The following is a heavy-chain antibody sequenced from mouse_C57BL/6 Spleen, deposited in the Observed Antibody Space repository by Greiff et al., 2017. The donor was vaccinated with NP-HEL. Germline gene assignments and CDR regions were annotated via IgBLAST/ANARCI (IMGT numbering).Heavy chain of an antibody. CDR2: IDPSDSYT. J-gene: IGHJ2*01. V-gene: IGHV1-69*01. Sequence: QVQLQQPGAELVMPGASVKLSCKASGYTFTSYWMHWVKQRPGQGLEWIGEIDPSDSYTNYNQKFKGKSTLTVDKSSSTAYMQLSSLTSEDSAVYYCARWDSGQGYYFDYWGQGTTLTVSS. CDR1: GYTFTSYW. CDR3: ARWDSGQGYYFDY. D-gene: IGHD4-1*01.